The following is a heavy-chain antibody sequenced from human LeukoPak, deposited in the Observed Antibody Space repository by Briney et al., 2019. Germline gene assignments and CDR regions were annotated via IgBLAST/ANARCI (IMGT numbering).Heavy chain of an antibody. CDR2: IYYTGST. Sequence: SETLSLTCTVSGGSISSDYWSWIRQPPGKGLEWIGYIYYTGSTHYNPSLKSRVTISLDTSKNQFSLKLSSVTAADTAVYYCARANDYYYYTMDVWGQGTTVTVSS. CDR1: GGSISSDY. J-gene: IGHJ6*02. CDR3: ARANDYYYYTMDV. V-gene: IGHV4-59*01.